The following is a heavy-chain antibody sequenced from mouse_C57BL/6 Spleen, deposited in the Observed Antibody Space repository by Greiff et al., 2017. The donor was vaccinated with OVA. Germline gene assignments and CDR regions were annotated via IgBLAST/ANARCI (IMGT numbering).Heavy chain of an antibody. V-gene: IGHV1-4*01. D-gene: IGHD1-1*01. CDR2: INPSSGYT. J-gene: IGHJ2*01. CDR3: AREVPYYYGSSYFDY. CDR1: GYTFTSYT. Sequence: VQLVESGAELARPGASVKMSCKASGYTFTSYTMHWVKQRPGQGLEWIGYINPSSGYTKYNQKFKDKATLTADKSSSTAYMQLSSLTSEDSAVYYCAREVPYYYGSSYFDYWGQGTTLTVSS.